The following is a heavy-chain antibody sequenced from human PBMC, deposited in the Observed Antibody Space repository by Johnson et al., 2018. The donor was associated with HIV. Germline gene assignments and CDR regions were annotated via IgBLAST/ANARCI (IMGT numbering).Heavy chain of an antibody. J-gene: IGHJ3*02. Sequence: VQLVESGGGVVQPGRSLRLSCAASGFIFSSYGMHWVRQAPGKGLEWVAVISYDGSNKYYADSVKGRFTISRDNSKNTLYLQMNSLRAEDTAVYYCAKEASGWYHAGDAFDIWGQGTMVTVSS. CDR2: ISYDGSNK. CDR3: AKEASGWYHAGDAFDI. CDR1: GFIFSSYG. D-gene: IGHD6-19*01. V-gene: IGHV3-30*19.